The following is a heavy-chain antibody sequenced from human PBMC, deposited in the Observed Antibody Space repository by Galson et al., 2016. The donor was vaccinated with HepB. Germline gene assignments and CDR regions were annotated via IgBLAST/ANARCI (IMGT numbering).Heavy chain of an antibody. V-gene: IGHV3-7*03. CDR1: GFTFSSYW. Sequence: SLRLSCAASGFTFSSYWMHWVRQAPGKGLEWVANIKQDGSEKYYVDSVKGRFTISRDNAKNSLYLQMNSLRGEDTAIYYCAKVTTVSTSPSNYAMDVWGQGTTVTVSS. J-gene: IGHJ6*02. D-gene: IGHD4-17*01. CDR3: AKVTTVSTSPSNYAMDV. CDR2: IKQDGSEK.